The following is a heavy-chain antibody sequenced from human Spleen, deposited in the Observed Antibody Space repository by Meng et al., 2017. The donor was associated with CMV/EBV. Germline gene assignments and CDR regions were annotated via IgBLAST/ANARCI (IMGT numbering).Heavy chain of an antibody. D-gene: IGHD2-2*01. J-gene: IGHJ5*02. CDR1: GGSFSSYT. CDR3: ARDLPIVVPLGFDP. Sequence: SGGSFSSYTFSWVRQAPGQGLEWMGRIVPILGVPSYAQRFQNRLTISADTSTRTVYMDLVNLRSDDTAVYYCARDLPIVVPLGFDPWGPGSPGHRLL. CDR2: IVPILGVP. V-gene: IGHV1-69*04.